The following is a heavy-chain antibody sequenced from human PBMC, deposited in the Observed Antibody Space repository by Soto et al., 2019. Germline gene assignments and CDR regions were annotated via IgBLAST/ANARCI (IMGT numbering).Heavy chain of an antibody. V-gene: IGHV1-2*02. Sequence: ASVKVSCKASGYTFTAYYIHWVREAPGQGLEWMGWINPNDGGTNYAQNFHDRVTMASDTSITTAYMKLSRLTSDDTAVYFCARDTYSGTYVHWGQGTLVTVSS. CDR2: INPNDGGT. CDR3: ARDTYSGTYVH. J-gene: IGHJ4*02. CDR1: GYTFTAYY. D-gene: IGHD1-26*01.